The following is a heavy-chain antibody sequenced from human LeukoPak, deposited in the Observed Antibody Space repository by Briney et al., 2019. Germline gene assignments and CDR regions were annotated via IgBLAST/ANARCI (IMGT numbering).Heavy chain of an antibody. J-gene: IGHJ4*02. CDR2: IYYSGTA. D-gene: IGHD3-3*01. CDR1: GGSISSSNYY. CDR3: VARFLEWLSVV. V-gene: IGHV4-39*01. Sequence: NPSETLSLTCTVSGGSISSSNYYWGWIRQPPGKGLEWIGSIYYSGTANYNPSLKSRVTISVDTSKNQLFLKLSSVTAADTGVYYCVARFLEWLSVVWGQGTLVTVSS.